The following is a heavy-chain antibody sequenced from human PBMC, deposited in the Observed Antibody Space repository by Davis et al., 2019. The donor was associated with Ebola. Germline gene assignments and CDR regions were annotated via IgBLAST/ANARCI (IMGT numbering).Heavy chain of an antibody. CDR3: AGDQGVGASRIDH. CDR2: IIHILGMT. Sequence: AASVTVSCMASGGPFSRAGLSWVRQASGQGLEWMGRIIHILGMTDYAQKFQGRVIITADKSTNTAYMELHSLRSEDTALYYCAGDQGVGASRIDHWGQGSLVIGSS. D-gene: IGHD1-26*01. V-gene: IGHV1-69*10. CDR1: GGPFSRAG. J-gene: IGHJ4*02.